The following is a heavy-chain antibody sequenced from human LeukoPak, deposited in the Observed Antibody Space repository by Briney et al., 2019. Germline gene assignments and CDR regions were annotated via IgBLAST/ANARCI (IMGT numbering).Heavy chain of an antibody. J-gene: IGHJ6*04. Sequence: ASVKVSCKASGYTFTSYGISWVRQAPGQGLEWMGWISAYNGNTNYAQKLQGRVTMTTDTSTSTAYMELRSLRSDDTAVYYCARDTPVVPAAVGEPYYYYGMDVWGKGTTVTVSS. CDR3: ARDTPVVPAAVGEPYYYYGMDV. D-gene: IGHD2-2*01. CDR1: GYTFTSYG. V-gene: IGHV1-18*04. CDR2: ISAYNGNT.